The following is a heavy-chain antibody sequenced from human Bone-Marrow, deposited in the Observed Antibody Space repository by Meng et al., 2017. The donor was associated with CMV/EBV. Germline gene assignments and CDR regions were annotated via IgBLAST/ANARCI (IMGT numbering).Heavy chain of an antibody. CDR1: GFTFSSYSMN. Sequence: ESLKISCAASGFTFSSYSMNWVRQPPGKGLEWIGSIYYSGSTYYNPSLKSRVTISVDTSKNQFSLKLSSVTAADTAVYYGARIYLDYDFWSGYENYCGMDVWGQGTTVTVSS. V-gene: IGHV4-39*01. CDR2: IYYSGST. CDR3: ARIYLDYDFWSGYENYCGMDV. J-gene: IGHJ6*02. D-gene: IGHD3-3*01.